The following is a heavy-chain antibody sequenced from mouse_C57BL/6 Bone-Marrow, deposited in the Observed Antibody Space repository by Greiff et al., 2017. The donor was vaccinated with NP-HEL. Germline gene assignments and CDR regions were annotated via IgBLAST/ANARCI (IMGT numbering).Heavy chain of an antibody. J-gene: IGHJ3*01. Sequence: VQLQQPGAELVMPGASVKLSCKASGYTFTSYWMHWVKQRPGQGLEWIGEIDPSDSYTNYNQKFKGKSTLTVDKSSSTAYMQLSSLTSEDSAVYYCARSRYSNLAWFAYWGQGNLVTVSA. CDR3: ARSRYSNLAWFAY. V-gene: IGHV1-69*01. CDR2: IDPSDSYT. CDR1: GYTFTSYW. D-gene: IGHD2-5*01.